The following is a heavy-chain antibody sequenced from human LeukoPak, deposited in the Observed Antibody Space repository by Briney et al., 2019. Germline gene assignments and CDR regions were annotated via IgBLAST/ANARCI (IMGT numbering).Heavy chain of an antibody. J-gene: IGHJ5*02. Sequence: GGSLRLSCAASGFTFSSYTMNWVRQAPGKGLEWVSSISTSSIYKYYADSVKGRFTISRDNAKNSLYLQMNSLRAEDTAVYYCARENWFDPWGQGTLVTVSS. CDR3: ARENWFDP. CDR2: ISTSSIYK. V-gene: IGHV3-21*01. CDR1: GFTFSSYT.